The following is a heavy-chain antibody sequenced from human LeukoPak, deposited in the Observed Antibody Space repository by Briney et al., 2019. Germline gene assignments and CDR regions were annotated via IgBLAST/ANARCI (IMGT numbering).Heavy chain of an antibody. J-gene: IGHJ6*03. CDR3: ARVEQPTPGGYYYYYMDV. V-gene: IGHV4-59*01. CDR2: IYYSGST. D-gene: IGHD6-13*01. CDR1: GGSISSYY. Sequence: PSETLSLTCTVSGGSISSYYWSWIRQPPGKGLEWIGYIYYSGSTYYNPSLKSRVTISVDTSKNQFSLKLSSVTAADTAVYYCARVEQPTPGGYYYYYMDVWGKGTTVTVSS.